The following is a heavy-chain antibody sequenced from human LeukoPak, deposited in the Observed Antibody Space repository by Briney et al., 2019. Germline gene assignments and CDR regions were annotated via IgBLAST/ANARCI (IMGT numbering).Heavy chain of an antibody. CDR1: GGSISSSSYY. J-gene: IGHJ5*02. CDR2: IYYSGST. Sequence: PSETLSLTCTVSGGSISSSSYYWGWIRQPPGKGLEWIGSIYYSGSTYYNPSLKSRVTISVDTSKNQFSLKLSSVTAADTAVYYCARPLTSRYVYYYGSGSYYNGGGWFDPWGQGTLVTVSS. CDR3: ARPLTSRYVYYYGSGSYYNGGGWFDP. D-gene: IGHD3-10*01. V-gene: IGHV4-39*07.